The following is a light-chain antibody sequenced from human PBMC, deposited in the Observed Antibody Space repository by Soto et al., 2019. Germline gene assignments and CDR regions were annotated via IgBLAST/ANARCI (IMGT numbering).Light chain of an antibody. V-gene: IGKV1-9*01. J-gene: IGKJ2*02. Sequence: DIQLTQSPSFLSASVGDRVTITCRASQGISSYLAWYQQKPGKAPKLLIYAASTLQSGVPSRFSGSGSGTEFTLTISSLQPEDFAVYYCQQRGKWPSTFGPGTKVEMK. CDR3: QQRGKWPST. CDR2: AAS. CDR1: QGISSY.